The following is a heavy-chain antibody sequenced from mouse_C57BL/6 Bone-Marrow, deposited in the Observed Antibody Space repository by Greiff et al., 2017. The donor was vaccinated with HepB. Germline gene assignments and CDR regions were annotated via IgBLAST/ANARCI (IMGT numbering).Heavy chain of an antibody. CDR2: IDPSDSYT. Sequence: QVQLQQPGAELVMPGASVKLSCKASGYTFTSYWMHWVKQRPGQGLEWIGEIDPSDSYTNYNQKFKGKSTLTVDKSSSTAYMQLSSLTSEDSAVYYCARPFYYYGSYYFDYWGQGTTLTVSP. V-gene: IGHV1-69*01. CDR3: ARPFYYYGSYYFDY. CDR1: GYTFTSYW. D-gene: IGHD1-1*01. J-gene: IGHJ2*01.